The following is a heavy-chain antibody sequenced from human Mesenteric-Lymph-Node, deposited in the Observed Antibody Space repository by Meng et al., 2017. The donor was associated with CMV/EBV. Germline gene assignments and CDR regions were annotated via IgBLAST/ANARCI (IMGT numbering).Heavy chain of an antibody. Sequence: SCAVSGFTFTNFAMNWVRQAPGKGLEWVATISHDGRKKYYVDSVKGRFSSSRDNSKNTLYLQMNSLRPEDTAVYYCAIDFWAPITDYWGQGTLVTVSS. J-gene: IGHJ4*02. D-gene: IGHD5-24*01. V-gene: IGHV3-30*03. CDR3: AIDFWAPITDY. CDR1: GFTFTNFA. CDR2: ISHDGRKK.